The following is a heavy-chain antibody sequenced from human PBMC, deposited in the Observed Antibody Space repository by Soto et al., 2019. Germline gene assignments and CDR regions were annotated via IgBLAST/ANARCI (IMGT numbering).Heavy chain of an antibody. Sequence: SETLSLTCTVSGGSISSGGYYWSWIRQHPGKGLEWIGYIYYSGSTYYNPSLKSRVTISVDTSKNQFSLKLSSVTAADTAVYYCARDSTELESEAFDIWGQGXMVTVSS. J-gene: IGHJ3*02. CDR1: GGSISSGGYY. CDR2: IYYSGST. CDR3: ARDSTELESEAFDI. V-gene: IGHV4-31*03. D-gene: IGHD1-1*01.